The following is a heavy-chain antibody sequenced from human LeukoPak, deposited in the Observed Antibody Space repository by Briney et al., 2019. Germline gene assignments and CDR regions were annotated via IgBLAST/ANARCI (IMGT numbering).Heavy chain of an antibody. D-gene: IGHD3-22*01. CDR2: IYYSGST. V-gene: IGHV4-39*07. Sequence: SETLSLTCTVSGGSISSSSYYWGWIRQPPGKGLEWIGSIYYSGSTYYNPSLKSRVTISVDTSKNQFSLKLSSVTAADTAVYYCARDRGYDSSGYYEGHFDYWGQGTLVTVSS. J-gene: IGHJ4*02. CDR1: GGSISSSSYY. CDR3: ARDRGYDSSGYYEGHFDY.